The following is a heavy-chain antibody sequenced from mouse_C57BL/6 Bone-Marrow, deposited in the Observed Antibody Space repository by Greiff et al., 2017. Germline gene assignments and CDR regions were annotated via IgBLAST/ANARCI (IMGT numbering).Heavy chain of an antibody. D-gene: IGHD2-1*01. CDR3: AIYYFFAY. J-gene: IGHJ3*01. Sequence: QVQLQQSGAELVRPGASVKLSCKASGYTFTDYYINWVKQRPGQGLEWIARIYPGSGNTYYNEKFKGKATLTAEKSSSTAYMQLSSLTSEDSAVYFCAIYYFFAYWGQGTLVTVSA. V-gene: IGHV1-76*01. CDR1: GYTFTDYY. CDR2: IYPGSGNT.